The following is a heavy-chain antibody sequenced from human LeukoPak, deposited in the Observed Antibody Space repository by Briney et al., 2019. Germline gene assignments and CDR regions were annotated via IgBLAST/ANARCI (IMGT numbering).Heavy chain of an antibody. V-gene: IGHV3-48*03. Sequence: GSLRLSCAASGFTFSSYEMNWVRQAPGKGLEWVSYISSSGSTIYYADSVKGRFTISRDNAKNSLYLQMNSLRAEDTAVYYCARDIAALYFDYWGQGTLVTVSS. J-gene: IGHJ4*02. D-gene: IGHD6-6*01. CDR1: GFTFSSYE. CDR3: ARDIAALYFDY. CDR2: ISSSGSTI.